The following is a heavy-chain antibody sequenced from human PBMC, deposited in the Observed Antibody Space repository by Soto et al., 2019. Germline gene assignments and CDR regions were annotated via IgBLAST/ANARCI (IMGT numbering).Heavy chain of an antibody. CDR1: GYTFTSYG. Sequence: QVQLVQSGAEVKKPGASGKVSCKASGYTFTSYGISWVRQAPGQGLEWMGWISAYNGNPNYAQKLQGRGTITTETSTSTGYMEMRCLTDDDTAVYCCARDSSGWSYYYYYYGMHVWGQGTTVTVSS. D-gene: IGHD6-19*01. CDR3: ARDSSGWSYYYYYYGMHV. J-gene: IGHJ6*02. CDR2: ISAYNGNP. V-gene: IGHV1-18*01.